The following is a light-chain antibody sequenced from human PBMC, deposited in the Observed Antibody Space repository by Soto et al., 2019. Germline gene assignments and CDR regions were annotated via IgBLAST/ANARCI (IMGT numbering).Light chain of an antibody. Sequence: QSVLTQPASVSGSPGQSITISCTGTSSDVGSYNLVSWYQQHPGKAPKLMIYEGSKRPPGVSNRFSGSKSGNTASLTISGLQAEDEADYYCCSYAGSSTHVVFGGGTKLTVL. CDR3: CSYAGSSTHVV. V-gene: IGLV2-23*01. J-gene: IGLJ2*01. CDR1: SSDVGSYNL. CDR2: EGS.